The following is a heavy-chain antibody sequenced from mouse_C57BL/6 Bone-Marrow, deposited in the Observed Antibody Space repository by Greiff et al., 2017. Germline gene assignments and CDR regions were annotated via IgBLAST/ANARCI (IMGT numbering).Heavy chain of an antibody. CDR2: ISSGSSTI. CDR1: GFTFSDYG. J-gene: IGHJ1*03. CDR3: ARDGYYFYWYFDV. Sequence: ESGGGLVKPGGSLKLSCAASGFTFSDYGMHWVRQAPEKGLEWVAYISSGSSTIYYADTVKGRFTISRDNAKNTLFLQMTSLRSEDTAMYYCARDGYYFYWYFDVWGTGTTVTVSS. D-gene: IGHD2-3*01. V-gene: IGHV5-17*01.